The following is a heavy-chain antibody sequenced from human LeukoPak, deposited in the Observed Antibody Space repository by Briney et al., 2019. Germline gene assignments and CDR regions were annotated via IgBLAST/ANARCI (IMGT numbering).Heavy chain of an antibody. Sequence: GGSLRLSCAASGFTFSSYWMSWVRQAPGKGLEWVANIKQDGSEKYYVDSVKGRFTISRDNAKNSLYLQMNSLRAEDTAVYYCAREQIVAAAVPYYFDYWGQGTLVTVSS. CDR1: GFTFSSYW. D-gene: IGHD6-13*01. CDR2: IKQDGSEK. V-gene: IGHV3-7*01. J-gene: IGHJ4*02. CDR3: AREQIVAAAVPYYFDY.